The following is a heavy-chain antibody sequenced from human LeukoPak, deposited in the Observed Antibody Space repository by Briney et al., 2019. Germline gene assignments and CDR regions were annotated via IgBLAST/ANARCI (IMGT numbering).Heavy chain of an antibody. CDR3: ARAVSTDVGKPYDY. D-gene: IGHD4-23*01. CDR1: GFTVSSNY. J-gene: IGHJ4*02. CDR2: IYSGGST. V-gene: IGHV3-66*01. Sequence: GGSLRLSCAASGFTVSSNYMSWVRQAPGKGLEWVSVIYSGGSTYYADSVKGRFTISRDNSKNTLYLQMNSLRAEDTAVYYCARAVSTDVGKPYDYWGQGTLVTVSS.